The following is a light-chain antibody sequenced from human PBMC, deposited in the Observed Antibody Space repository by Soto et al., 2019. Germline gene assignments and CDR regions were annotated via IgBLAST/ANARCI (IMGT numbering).Light chain of an antibody. CDR3: CSYAGSSTLI. V-gene: IGLV2-23*01. CDR1: SSDVGSYKL. Sequence: QSALTQPASVSGSPGQSITISCTGTSSDVGSYKLVSWYQHHPGKAPKLMIYEGTKRPSGVSNRLSGSKSGNTASLTISGLQAEDEADYYCCSYAGSSTLIFGGGTKVTVL. CDR2: EGT. J-gene: IGLJ2*01.